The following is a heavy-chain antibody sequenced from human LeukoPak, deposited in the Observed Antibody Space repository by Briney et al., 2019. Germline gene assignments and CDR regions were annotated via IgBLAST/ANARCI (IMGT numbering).Heavy chain of an antibody. CDR2: ISSSGYTI. Sequence: GGSLRLSCAASGFTFSGYYMSWIRQAPGKGLEGLSYISSSGYTIYYTDSVKGRFTISRDNANNSLYLQMNSLRAEETAVYYCARYCSSTSCYTPSDVYDIWGQGTMVTVSS. CDR1: GFTFSGYY. D-gene: IGHD2-2*02. J-gene: IGHJ3*02. CDR3: ARYCSSTSCYTPSDVYDI. V-gene: IGHV3-11*04.